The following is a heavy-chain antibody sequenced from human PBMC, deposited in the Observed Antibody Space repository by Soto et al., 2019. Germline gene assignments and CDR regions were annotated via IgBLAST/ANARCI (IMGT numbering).Heavy chain of an antibody. J-gene: IGHJ6*02. CDR1: GGSFSCYY. D-gene: IGHD5-12*01. CDR3: AXGYSGYDNYYYYYGMDV. CDR2: INHSGST. Sequence: PSETLSLTCAVYGGSFSCYYWSWIRQPPGKGLEWIGEINHSGSTNYNPSLKSRVTISVDTSKNQFSLKLSSVTAADTAVYYCAXGYSGYDNYYYYYGMDVWGQGTTVTVSS. V-gene: IGHV4-34*01.